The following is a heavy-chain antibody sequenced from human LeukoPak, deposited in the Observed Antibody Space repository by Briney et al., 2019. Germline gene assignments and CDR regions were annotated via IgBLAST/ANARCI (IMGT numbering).Heavy chain of an antibody. CDR3: ARGRGGTYYDFWSGYSPYYLDY. J-gene: IGHJ4*02. CDR2: MNPNSGNT. CDR1: GYTFTSYD. V-gene: IGHV1-8*01. Sequence: ASVKVSCKASGYTFTSYDINWVRQATGQGLEWMGWMNPNSGNTGYAQKFQGRVTMTRNTSISTAYMELSSLRSEDTAVYYCARGRGGTYYDFWSGYSPYYLDYWGQGTLVTVSS. D-gene: IGHD3-3*01.